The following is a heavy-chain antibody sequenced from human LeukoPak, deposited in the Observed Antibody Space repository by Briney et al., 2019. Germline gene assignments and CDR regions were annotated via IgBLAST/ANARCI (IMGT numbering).Heavy chain of an antibody. Sequence: ASAKVSCKASGYTFTFYYIHWVRQAPGQGLEWMGWINPSSGGTNYAQKFQGRVAMTRDTSTTTAYMELSRLRSDDTAMYYCARTWGLASCAGDCLHDAFDIWGQGTMVTVSS. V-gene: IGHV1-2*02. J-gene: IGHJ3*02. CDR1: GYTFTFYY. D-gene: IGHD2-21*02. CDR2: INPSSGGT. CDR3: ARTWGLASCAGDCLHDAFDI.